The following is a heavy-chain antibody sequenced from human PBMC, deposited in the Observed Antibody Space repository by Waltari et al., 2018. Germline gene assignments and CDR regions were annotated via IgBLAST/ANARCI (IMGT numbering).Heavy chain of an antibody. J-gene: IGHJ4*02. CDR1: GGTFSSYT. D-gene: IGHD6-19*01. CDR2: IIPILGIA. CDR3: ATHTQYSSGWYSLGY. Sequence: QVQLVQSGAEVKKPGSSVKVSCKASGGTFSSYTISWVRQAPGQGLEWMGMIIPILGIANYAQKFQGRVTITADKSTSTAYMELSSLSSEDTAVYYCATHTQYSSGWYSLGYWGQGTLVTVSS. V-gene: IGHV1-69*02.